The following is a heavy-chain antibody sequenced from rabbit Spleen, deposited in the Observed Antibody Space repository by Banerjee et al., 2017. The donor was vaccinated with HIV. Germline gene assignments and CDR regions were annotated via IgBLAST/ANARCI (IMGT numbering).Heavy chain of an antibody. D-gene: IGHD1-1*01. CDR3: ARDLDAVIGWNFGW. Sequence: LEESGGGLVQPEGSLALTCKASGFSFSNKAVMCWVRQAPGKGLEWIACINASTGKPVYATWASGRFTISRTSSTTVTLQMTSLTAADTATYFCARDLDAVIGWNFGWWGPGTLVTVS. J-gene: IGHJ4*01. CDR1: GFSFSNKAV. CDR2: INASTGKP. V-gene: IGHV1S45*01.